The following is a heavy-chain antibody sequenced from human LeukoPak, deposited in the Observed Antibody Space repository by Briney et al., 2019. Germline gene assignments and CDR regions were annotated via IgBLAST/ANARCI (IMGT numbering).Heavy chain of an antibody. Sequence: ASVKVSCKGSGYTFIGYYMHWVRQAPGQGIEWMGWINPNSGGTNYAQKFQGRVTMTTDTSMSTAYMELSRLTSDDTAVYYCARAGGRSWFDLWGQGTLVTVSS. CDR1: GYTFIGYY. J-gene: IGHJ5*02. CDR3: ARAGGRSWFDL. V-gene: IGHV1-2*02. CDR2: INPNSGGT.